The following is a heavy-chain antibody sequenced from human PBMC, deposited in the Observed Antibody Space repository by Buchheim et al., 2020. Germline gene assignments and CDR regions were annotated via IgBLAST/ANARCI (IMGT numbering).Heavy chain of an antibody. V-gene: IGHV1-18*01. Sequence: QVQLVQSGSEVKKTGASVKVSCKASGYSFRTSGISWVRQAPGQGLEWMGWIAIHNNDIKYAQNFQGRVTLTTDTSTSTAYMELRNLGSDDTAIYYCVRDWDYVIDYWGQGTL. D-gene: IGHD3-10*02. CDR2: IAIHNNDI. CDR3: VRDWDYVIDY. CDR1: GYSFRTSG. J-gene: IGHJ4*02.